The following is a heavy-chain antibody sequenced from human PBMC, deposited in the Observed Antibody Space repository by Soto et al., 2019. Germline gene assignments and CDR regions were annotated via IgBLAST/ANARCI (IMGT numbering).Heavy chain of an antibody. D-gene: IGHD3-3*01. V-gene: IGHV4-34*01. CDR3: ARVAAGFYIDY. J-gene: IGHJ4*02. CDR1: GGSFSGYY. CDR2: INHSGST. Sequence: SETLSLTCAVYGGSFSGYYWSWIRQPPGKGLEWIGEINHSGSTNYNPSLKSRVTISVDTSKNQFSLKLSSVTAADTAVYYCARVAAGFYIDYWGQGTLVTVSS.